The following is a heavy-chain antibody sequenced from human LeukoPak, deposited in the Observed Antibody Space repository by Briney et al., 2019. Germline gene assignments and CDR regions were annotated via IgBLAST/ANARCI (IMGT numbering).Heavy chain of an antibody. J-gene: IGHJ4*02. D-gene: IGHD6-13*01. Sequence: SETLSLTCTVSGGSISSYYWSWIRQPAGKGLEWIGRIYSTGSTNYNPSLKSRVTMPVDTSKNQFSLRLRSVTAADTAVYYCARQIASAGTAGFDFWGQGALVTVSS. CDR1: GGSISSYY. V-gene: IGHV4-4*07. CDR2: IYSTGST. CDR3: ARQIASAGTAGFDF.